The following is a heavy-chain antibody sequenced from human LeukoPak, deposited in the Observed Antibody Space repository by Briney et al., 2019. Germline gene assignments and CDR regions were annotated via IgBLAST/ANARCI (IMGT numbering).Heavy chain of an antibody. J-gene: IGHJ4*02. CDR3: ARVWYDSSGYYYWNFDY. V-gene: IGHV4-59*01. CDR2: ISYTGST. D-gene: IGHD3-22*01. CDR1: DVSISSSY. Sequence: PSETLSLTCSVSDVSISSSYWSWIRQPPGKGLEWIGYISYTGSTYYNPSLKSRVTISVDTSKNQFSLKLSSVTAADTAVYYCARVWYDSSGYYYWNFDYWGQGTLVTVSS.